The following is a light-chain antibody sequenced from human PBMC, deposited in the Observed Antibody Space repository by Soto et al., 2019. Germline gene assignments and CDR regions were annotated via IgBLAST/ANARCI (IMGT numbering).Light chain of an antibody. Sequence: LTQSQLYLPVTPGEPASISCRSSQSLLHSNGYNYLDWYLQKPGQSPQLLIYLGSNRASGVPDRFSGSGSGTDFTLKISRVEAEDVGVYYCMQALQTTWTFGQGTKVDI. CDR1: QSLLHSNGYNY. J-gene: IGKJ1*01. CDR3: MQALQTTWT. V-gene: IGKV2-28*01. CDR2: LGS.